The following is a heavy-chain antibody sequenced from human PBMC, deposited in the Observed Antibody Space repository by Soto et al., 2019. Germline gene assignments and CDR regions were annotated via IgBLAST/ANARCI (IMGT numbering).Heavy chain of an antibody. D-gene: IGHD6-6*01. CDR3: ARAPSKQLDYYYYGMDV. J-gene: IGHJ6*02. Sequence: GSLRLSCAASGFTFSSYDMHWVRQATGKGLEWVSAIGTAGDTYYPGSVKGRFTISRENAKNSLYLQMNSLRAGDTAVYYCARAPSKQLDYYYYGMDVWGQGTTVTVSS. CDR2: IGTAGDT. V-gene: IGHV3-13*01. CDR1: GFTFSSYD.